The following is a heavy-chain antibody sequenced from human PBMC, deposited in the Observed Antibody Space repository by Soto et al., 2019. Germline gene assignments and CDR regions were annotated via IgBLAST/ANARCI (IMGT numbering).Heavy chain of an antibody. D-gene: IGHD2-21*01. V-gene: IGHV1-69*08. CDR2: IIPILGIA. J-gene: IGHJ4*02. CDR1: GGTFSSYT. Sequence: QVQLVQSGAEVKKPGSSVKVSCKASGGTFSSYTISWVRQAPGQGLEWMGRIIPILGIANYAQKFQGRVTITADKSTSTAYMELSSLRSEDTAVYYCARDWWGPSYCGGDCYSSFDYWGQGTLVTVSS. CDR3: ARDWWGPSYCGGDCYSSFDY.